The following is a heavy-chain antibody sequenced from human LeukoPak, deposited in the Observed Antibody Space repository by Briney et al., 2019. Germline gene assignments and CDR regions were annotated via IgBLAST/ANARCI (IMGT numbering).Heavy chain of an antibody. J-gene: IGHJ4*02. CDR2: INPNSGGT. Sequence: ASVKVSCKASGYTFTGYYMHWVLQAPGQGLEWMGWINPNSGGTNYAQKFQGWVTMTRDTSISTAYMELSRLRSDDTAVYYCASGPSDLGSSSQYWGQGSLVTVSS. V-gene: IGHV1-2*04. CDR3: ASGPSDLGSSSQY. CDR1: GYTFTGYY. D-gene: IGHD6-6*01.